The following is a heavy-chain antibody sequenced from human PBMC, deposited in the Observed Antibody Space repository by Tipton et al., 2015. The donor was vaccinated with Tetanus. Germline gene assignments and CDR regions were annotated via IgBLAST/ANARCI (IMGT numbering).Heavy chain of an antibody. Sequence: TLSLTCSVSGGSISSGDYFWSWIRQLPGKGLECLGNFHHSGSTYYDPSLKSRVTISTDTSKNQFSLRLSSVTAADTAVYYCGRQQLPRNYDHSYGMDVWGQGTTVTVSS. CDR3: GRQQLPRNYDHSYGMDV. D-gene: IGHD6-13*01. V-gene: IGHV4-31*03. J-gene: IGHJ6*02. CDR2: FHHSGST. CDR1: GGSISSGDYF.